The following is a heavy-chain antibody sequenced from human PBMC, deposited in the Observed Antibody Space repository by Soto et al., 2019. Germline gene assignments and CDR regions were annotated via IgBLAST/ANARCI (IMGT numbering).Heavy chain of an antibody. CDR1: GYTFTSYA. D-gene: IGHD4-4*01. Sequence: QVQLVQSGAEVKKPGASVKVSCKASGYTFTSYAMHWVRQAHEQRLGWMGWLNDGNGNTKYSQKFQGRVTITRNTSTSKAYMALSLLRSEETAEYSCARSLSMATLVTNYWGQGTLVTVSS. CDR3: ARSLSMATLVTNY. J-gene: IGHJ4*02. V-gene: IGHV1-3*01. CDR2: LNDGNGNT.